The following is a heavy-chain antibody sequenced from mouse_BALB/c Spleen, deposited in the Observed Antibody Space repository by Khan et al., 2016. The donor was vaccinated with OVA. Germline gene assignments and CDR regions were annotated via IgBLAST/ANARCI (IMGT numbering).Heavy chain of an antibody. CDR1: GYSFTNGYA. J-gene: IGHJ2*01. D-gene: IGHD1-2*01. Sequence: VQLVESGPGLVKPSQTLSLTCTVTGYSFTNGYAWYLIQQSPGNILEWVVIISYSGVTSYTPSLKSRISITRDTSKNPFLLQLNSVTNEEATTYYCTRGKYYGYDMDYWGQGTTLTVSS. CDR3: TRGKYYGYDMDY. V-gene: IGHV3-2*02. CDR2: ISYSGVT.